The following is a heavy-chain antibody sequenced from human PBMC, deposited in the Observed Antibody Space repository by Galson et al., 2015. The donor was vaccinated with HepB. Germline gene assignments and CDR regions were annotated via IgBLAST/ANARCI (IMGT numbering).Heavy chain of an antibody. Sequence: SVKVSCKASGGTFSSYAISWVRQAPGQGLEWMGGIIPIFGTANYAQKFQGRVTITADESTSTAYMELSSLRSEDTAVYYCARSVVPAATTYYFDYWGQGTLVTVSS. CDR2: IIPIFGTA. D-gene: IGHD2-2*01. J-gene: IGHJ4*02. V-gene: IGHV1-69*13. CDR1: GGTFSSYA. CDR3: ARSVVPAATTYYFDY.